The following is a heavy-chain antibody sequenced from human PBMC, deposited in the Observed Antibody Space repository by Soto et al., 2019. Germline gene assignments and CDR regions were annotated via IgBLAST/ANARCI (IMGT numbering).Heavy chain of an antibody. J-gene: IGHJ3*02. V-gene: IGHV3-21*01. CDR2: ISSSSSYI. CDR3: GTLTGYCNDAFDI. CDR1: GFTFSSYS. D-gene: IGHD3-9*01. Sequence: GGSLRLSCAASGFTFSSYSMNWVRQAPGKGLEWVSSISSSSSYIYYADSVKGRFTISRDNAKNSLYLQMNSLRAEDTAVYYCGTLTGYCNDAFDIWGQGTLVTVSS.